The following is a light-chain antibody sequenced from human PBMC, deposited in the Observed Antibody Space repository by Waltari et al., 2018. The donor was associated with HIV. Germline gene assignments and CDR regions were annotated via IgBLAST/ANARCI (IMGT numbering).Light chain of an antibody. V-gene: IGKV3-15*01. CDR1: QTINYN. J-gene: IGKJ4*01. CDR2: GAS. Sequence: EIVLTQSPATLSVSPGEKATFSCRANQTINYNLAWFQQKPGQAPRLLISGASTRATGVPVRFSGSGSETEFTLTISRLQSEDFAVYYCQQYNDWPLTFGGGTKVDIK. CDR3: QQYNDWPLT.